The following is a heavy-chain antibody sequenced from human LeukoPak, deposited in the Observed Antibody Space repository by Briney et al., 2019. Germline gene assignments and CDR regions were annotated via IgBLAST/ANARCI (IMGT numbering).Heavy chain of an antibody. Sequence: GGSLRLSCAASGFTFSSYAMSWVRQAPGKGLEWVSAISGSGGSTYYADSVKGRFTISRDNSKNTLYLQMNSLRAEDTAVYYCAKDPSPYDFWSGPPNPYYFDYWGQGTLVTVSS. CDR2: ISGSGGST. D-gene: IGHD3-3*01. J-gene: IGHJ4*02. CDR1: GFTFSSYA. V-gene: IGHV3-23*01. CDR3: AKDPSPYDFWSGPPNPYYFDY.